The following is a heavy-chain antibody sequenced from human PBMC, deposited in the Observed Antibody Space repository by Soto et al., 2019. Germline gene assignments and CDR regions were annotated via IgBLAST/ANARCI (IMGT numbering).Heavy chain of an antibody. D-gene: IGHD2-2*01. CDR3: AKDSCSSINLDYYYYGMDV. CDR1: GFTFSSYG. CDR2: ISYDGSNK. J-gene: IGHJ6*02. Sequence: SLRLSCAASGFTFSSYGMHWVRQAPGKGLEWVAVISYDGSNKYYADSVKGRFTISRDNSKNTLYLQMNSLRAEDTAVYYCAKDSCSSINLDYYYYGMDVWGQGTTVTVSS. V-gene: IGHV3-30*18.